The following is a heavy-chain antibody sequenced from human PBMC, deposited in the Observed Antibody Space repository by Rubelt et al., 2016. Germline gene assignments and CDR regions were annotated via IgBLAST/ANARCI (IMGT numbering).Heavy chain of an antibody. CDR3: ARVSSSWFDY. J-gene: IGHJ4*02. CDR2: VYYSGST. D-gene: IGHD6-13*01. V-gene: IGHV4-59*12. Sequence: QVQLQESGPGLVKPSETLSLTCTVSGGSISNYYWSWIRQPPGKGLEWIGYVYYSGSTNYNPSLKSRFTISVDTSKNQFSLKLSSVTAADTAVYYCARVSSSWFDYWGQGTLVTVSS. CDR1: GGSISNYY.